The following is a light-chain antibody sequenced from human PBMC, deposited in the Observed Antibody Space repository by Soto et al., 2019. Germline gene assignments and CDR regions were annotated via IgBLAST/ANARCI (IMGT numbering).Light chain of an antibody. V-gene: IGKV1-5*01. Sequence: DIQMTQSPSTLSASVGDRVTITCRASQTISNWLAWYQRKPGKAPTLLIYDASTLERGVPSRFSGTGSGTEFTLSIASMQTDAFANYYCQQYNTSSITFGQGTRLEIK. CDR1: QTISNW. CDR2: DAS. CDR3: QQYNTSSIT. J-gene: IGKJ5*01.